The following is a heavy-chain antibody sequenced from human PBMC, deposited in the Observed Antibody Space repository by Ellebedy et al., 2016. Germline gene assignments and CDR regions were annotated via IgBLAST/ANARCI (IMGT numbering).Heavy chain of an antibody. V-gene: IGHV3-30-3*01. CDR1: GFTFSSYA. CDR3: ASHSNRLDY. J-gene: IGHJ4*02. Sequence: GESLKISCAASGFTFSSYAMHWVRQAPGKGLEWVAVISYDGSNKYYADSVKGRFTISRDNAKNSLYLQMNSLRAEDTAVYYCASHSNRLDYWGQGTLVTVSS. CDR2: ISYDGSNK. D-gene: IGHD1-14*01.